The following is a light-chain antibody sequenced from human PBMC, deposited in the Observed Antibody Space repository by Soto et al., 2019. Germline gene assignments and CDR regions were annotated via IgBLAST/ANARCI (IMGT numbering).Light chain of an antibody. J-gene: IGKJ4*01. CDR2: GAS. CDR3: PQYGSSPLT. Sequence: EIVLTQSPGTLCLSPGERATLSCRASQSVSSSYLAWYQQKPGQAPRLLIYGASSRATGIPDRFSGSGSGTDFTLTISRLEPEDFAVYYCPQYGSSPLTFGGGNKVDIK. CDR1: QSVSSSY. V-gene: IGKV3-20*01.